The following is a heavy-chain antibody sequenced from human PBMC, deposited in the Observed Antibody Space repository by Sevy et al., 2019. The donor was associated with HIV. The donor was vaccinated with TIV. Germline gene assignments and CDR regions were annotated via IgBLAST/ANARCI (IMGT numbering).Heavy chain of an antibody. CDR2: ISAYNGNT. J-gene: IGHJ4*02. CDR3: AREGTRIVGATGVFDY. D-gene: IGHD1-26*01. V-gene: IGHV1-18*04. Sequence: GESLKISCKASGYTFTSYGISWVRQAPGQGLEWMGWISAYNGNTNDAQKLQGRVTMTTDTSTSIAYMELRSLRSDDTAVYYCAREGTRIVGATGVFDYWGQGTLVTVSS. CDR1: GYTFTSYG.